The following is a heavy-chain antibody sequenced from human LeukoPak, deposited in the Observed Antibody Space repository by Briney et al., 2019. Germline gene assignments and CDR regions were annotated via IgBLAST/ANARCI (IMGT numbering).Heavy chain of an antibody. CDR1: GGSISSSSYY. Sequence: KPSETLSLTCTVSGGSISSSSYYWGWIRQPPGKGLEWIGSIYYSGSTYYNPSLKSRVTISVDTSKNQFSLKLSSVTAADTAVYYCARDYQLLGYDYWGQGTLVTVSS. V-gene: IGHV4-39*07. CDR2: IYYSGST. CDR3: ARDYQLLGYDY. J-gene: IGHJ4*02. D-gene: IGHD2-2*01.